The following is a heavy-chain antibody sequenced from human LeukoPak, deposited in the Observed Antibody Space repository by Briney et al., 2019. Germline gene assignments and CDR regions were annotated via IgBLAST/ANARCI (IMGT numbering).Heavy chain of an antibody. CDR2: FDPEVGET. CDR3: ATDPTRGYSYGFLWY. Sequence: ASVKLSCKVSGYTLSELSMHWVRQAPGKQLGWWGAFDPEVGETIYAQKCQGRETMTEDTFTDTAYMELSSLRSEDTAVYYCATDPTRGYSYGFLWYWGQGTLVTVSS. J-gene: IGHJ4*02. CDR1: GYTLSELS. V-gene: IGHV1-24*01. D-gene: IGHD5-18*01.